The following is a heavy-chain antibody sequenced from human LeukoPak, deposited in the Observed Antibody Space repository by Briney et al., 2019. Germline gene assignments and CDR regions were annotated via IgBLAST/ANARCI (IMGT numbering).Heavy chain of an antibody. J-gene: IGHJ6*03. V-gene: IGHV3-20*04. CDR1: GFTFDDYG. CDR3: ARYYYDSSGYDYYYMDV. CDR2: INWKGDST. Sequence: GGSLRLSCAASGFTFDDYGMSWVRQVPGKGLQWVSGINWKGDSTGYADSVKGRFTISRDNAKNSLYLQMNSLRAEDTALYYCARYYYDSSGYDYYYMDVWGKATTVTVSS. D-gene: IGHD3-22*01.